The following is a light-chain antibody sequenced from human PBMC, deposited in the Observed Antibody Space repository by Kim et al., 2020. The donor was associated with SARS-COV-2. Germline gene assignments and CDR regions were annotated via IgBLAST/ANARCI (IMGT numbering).Light chain of an antibody. CDR3: QQYNNWLT. V-gene: IGKV3-15*01. CDR1: QSANSN. J-gene: IGKJ4*01. CDR2: GAS. Sequence: EIVLTQSPATLSVSPGERATLSCRASQSANSNLAWYQQKPGQAPRLLIYGASTRATGVPARFSGSGSGTDFTLTISSLQSEGFAVYYCQQYNNWLTFGGGTKVDIK.